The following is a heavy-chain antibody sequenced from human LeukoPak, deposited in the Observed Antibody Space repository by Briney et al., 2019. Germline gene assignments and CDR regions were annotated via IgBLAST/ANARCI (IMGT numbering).Heavy chain of an antibody. D-gene: IGHD3-22*01. V-gene: IGHV5-51*01. CDR1: GYSFTSYW. Sequence: GESLKISCKGSGYSFTSYWIGWVRQMPGKGLEWMGFIYPGDSDTRYSPSFQGQVTISADKSISTAYLQWSSLKASDTAMYYCARQSKSTGYYYDSSGYIEYFQHWGQGTLVTVSS. J-gene: IGHJ1*01. CDR3: ARQSKSTGYYYDSSGYIEYFQH. CDR2: IYPGDSDT.